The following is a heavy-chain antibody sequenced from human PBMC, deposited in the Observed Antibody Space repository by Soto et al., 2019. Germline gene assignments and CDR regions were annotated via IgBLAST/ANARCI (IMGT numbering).Heavy chain of an antibody. CDR1: GFRFSTYA. V-gene: IGHV3-23*03. CDR3: ARVGPGTGLFDY. D-gene: IGHD1-1*01. J-gene: IGHJ4*02. CDR2: IYSGGST. Sequence: EVQLLESGGGLVQPGGSVRLSCAASGFRFSTYAQNWVRQAPGKGLEWVSVIYSGGSTYYADSVKGRFTISRDNSKNTLYLQMNSLRAEDTAVYYCARVGPGTGLFDYWGQGTLVTVSS.